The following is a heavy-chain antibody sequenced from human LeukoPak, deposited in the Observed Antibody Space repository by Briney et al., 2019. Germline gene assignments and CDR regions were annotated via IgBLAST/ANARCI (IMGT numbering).Heavy chain of an antibody. CDR1: GYTFTSYD. V-gene: IGHV1-8*01. CDR3: AISLAAAGTLRYFDY. J-gene: IGHJ4*02. CDR2: MNPNSGNT. D-gene: IGHD6-13*01. Sequence: ASVKVSCKASGYTFTSYDINWVRQATGQGLEWMGWMNPNSGNTGYAQKFQGRVTMTRNTSISTAYMELSSLRPEDTAVYYCAISLAAAGTLRYFDYWGQGTLVTVSS.